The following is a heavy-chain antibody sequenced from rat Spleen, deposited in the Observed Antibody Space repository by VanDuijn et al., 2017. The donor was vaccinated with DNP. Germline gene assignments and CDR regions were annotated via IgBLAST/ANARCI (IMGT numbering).Heavy chain of an antibody. CDR1: GYSITGNY. CDR2: ISYSGST. V-gene: IGHV3-1*01. J-gene: IGHJ2*01. CDR3: ARWSDYFDY. Sequence: EVQLQESGPGLVKPSQSLSLTCSVTGYSITGNYWGWIRKFPGTKMEWIGRISYSGSTTYTPSLKSRISITRDTSKKQFFLQLDSVTTEDTATYYCARWSDYFDYWGQGVMVTVSS.